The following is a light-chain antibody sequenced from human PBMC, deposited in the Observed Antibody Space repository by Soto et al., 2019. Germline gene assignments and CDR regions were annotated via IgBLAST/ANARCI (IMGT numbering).Light chain of an antibody. V-gene: IGKV1-12*01. J-gene: IGKJ1*01. CDR1: QGIGIW. Sequence: IQMTQSPSSLSASVGDRVTITCRASQGIGIWLAWYQHKPGKAPNLLIYAASTLQRGVPSRFSGSGSGTDFTLTINGLQPEDFASYWCQQSYNLPRTFGPGTKVDIK. CDR3: QQSYNLPRT. CDR2: AAS.